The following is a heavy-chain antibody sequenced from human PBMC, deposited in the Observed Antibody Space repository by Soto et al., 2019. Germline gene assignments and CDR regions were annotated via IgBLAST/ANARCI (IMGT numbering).Heavy chain of an antibody. D-gene: IGHD3-22*01. CDR3: ATAPEYYYDSSGYFDY. CDR1: GFTFSSYA. CDR2: ISGSVGST. Sequence: TGGSLRLSCAASGFTFSSYAMSWVRQAPGKGLEWVSAISGSVGSTYYADSVKGRFTNSRDNSKNTLYLQMNSLKAEDTAVYYCATAPEYYYDSSGYFDYWGQGTLVTVSS. V-gene: IGHV3-23*01. J-gene: IGHJ4*02.